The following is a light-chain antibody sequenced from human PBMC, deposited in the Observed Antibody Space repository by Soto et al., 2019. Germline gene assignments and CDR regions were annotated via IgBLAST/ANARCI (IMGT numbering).Light chain of an antibody. J-gene: IGKJ4*01. V-gene: IGKV3-11*01. CDR3: QQRSNSPPT. Sequence: EIVLTQSPATLSLSPGNRATLSCRASQSVSGYLAWYQQKPGQAPRLLIYDASNRAPGIPARFSGSWSGADFPLTITILEHDDFAVYYCQQRSNSPPTFGGGTKVEI. CDR2: DAS. CDR1: QSVSGY.